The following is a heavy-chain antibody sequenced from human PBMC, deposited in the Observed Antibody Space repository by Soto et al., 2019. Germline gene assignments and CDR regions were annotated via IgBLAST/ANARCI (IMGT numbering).Heavy chain of an antibody. CDR3: ARGGDGYNTIN. Sequence: GGSLRLSCAASGFTFSDYYMSWIRQAPGKGLEWVSYISSSSSYTNYADYVKGRFTISRDNAKNSLYLQMNSLRAEDTAVYYCARGGDGYNTINWGQGTLVTVSS. J-gene: IGHJ4*02. CDR1: GFTFSDYY. D-gene: IGHD5-12*01. CDR2: ISSSSSYT. V-gene: IGHV3-11*05.